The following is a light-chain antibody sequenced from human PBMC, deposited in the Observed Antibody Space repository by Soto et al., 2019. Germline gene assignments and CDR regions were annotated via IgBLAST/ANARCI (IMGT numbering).Light chain of an antibody. CDR1: DLGSKF. V-gene: IGLV3-1*01. CDR2: QDN. Sequence: SYELTQPPSMSVSPGQTVTITCSGADLGSKFACWYQQKPGQSPILVIYQDNKRPSGIPERFSGSNSGNTATLTISGTQPMDEADYYCQAWDIRVFGGGTKVTVL. J-gene: IGLJ3*02. CDR3: QAWDIRV.